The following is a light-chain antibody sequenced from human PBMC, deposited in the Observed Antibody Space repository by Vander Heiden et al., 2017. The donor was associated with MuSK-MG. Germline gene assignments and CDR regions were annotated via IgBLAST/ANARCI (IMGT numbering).Light chain of an antibody. J-gene: IGKJ2*01. Sequence: DIVMTQSPLSLPVTPGEPAYISCRSHQSLLHSNGYNYLDWYLQKPGQSPKLLIFWGSTRASGVPDRFSGSGSGTDFTLKISRVEPEDVGVYYCRQALQTPRTFGQGTKLEIK. CDR3: RQALQTPRT. CDR2: WGS. V-gene: IGKV2-28*01. CDR1: QSLLHSNGYNY.